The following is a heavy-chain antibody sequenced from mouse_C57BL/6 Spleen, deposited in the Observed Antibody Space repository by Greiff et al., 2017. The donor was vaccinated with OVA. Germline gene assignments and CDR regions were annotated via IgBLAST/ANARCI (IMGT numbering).Heavy chain of an antibody. CDR3: ARAYSNYAMDY. CDR2: IYPGDGDT. CDR1: GYAFSSYW. V-gene: IGHV1-80*01. J-gene: IGHJ4*01. D-gene: IGHD2-5*01. Sequence: VQLQQSGAELVKPGASVKISCKASGYAFSSYWMNWVKQRPGKGLEWIGQIYPGDGDTNYNGKFKGKATLTADKSSSTAYMQLSSLTSEDSAVYFCARAYSNYAMDYWGQGTSVTVSS.